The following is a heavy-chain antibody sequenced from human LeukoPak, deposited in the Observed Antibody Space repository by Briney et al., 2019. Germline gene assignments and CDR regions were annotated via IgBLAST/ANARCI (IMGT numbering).Heavy chain of an antibody. V-gene: IGHV3-49*04. CDR1: GFTFGDYA. Sequence: GGSLRLSCTASGFTFGDYAMSWVRQAPGKGLEWVGFIRSKAYGGTTEYAASVKGRFTISRDDSKSIAYLQMNSLKTEDTAVYYCTIPDDVDIVATMYYWGQGTLVTVSS. CDR3: TIPDDVDIVATMYY. D-gene: IGHD5-12*01. J-gene: IGHJ4*02. CDR2: IRSKAYGGTT.